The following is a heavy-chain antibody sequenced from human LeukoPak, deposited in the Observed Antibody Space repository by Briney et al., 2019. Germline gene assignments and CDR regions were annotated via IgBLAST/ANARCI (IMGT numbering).Heavy chain of an antibody. J-gene: IGHJ4*02. V-gene: IGHV3-21*01. Sequence: GWSLRLSCAASGFTFSSYSMNWVRQAPGKGLEWVSSISSSSSYIYYADSVKGRVTISRDNAKKSLYLQMNSLRAEDTAVYYCASPAPRGYWGQGTLVTVSS. D-gene: IGHD2-2*01. CDR3: ASPAPRGY. CDR1: GFTFSSYS. CDR2: ISSSSSYI.